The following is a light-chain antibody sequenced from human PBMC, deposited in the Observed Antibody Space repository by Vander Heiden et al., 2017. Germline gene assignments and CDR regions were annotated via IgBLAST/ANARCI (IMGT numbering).Light chain of an antibody. CDR3: AAWDDSLNGWV. CDR1: SSNIGSNT. V-gene: IGLV1-44*01. Sequence: QSVLPPPPSASGTPGQRFTISCSGSSSNIGSNTVNWYQPLPGTAPKLLIYSNNQRPSGVPDRFSGSKSGTSASLAISGLQSEDEADYYCAAWDDSLNGWVFGGGTKLTVL. J-gene: IGLJ3*02. CDR2: SNN.